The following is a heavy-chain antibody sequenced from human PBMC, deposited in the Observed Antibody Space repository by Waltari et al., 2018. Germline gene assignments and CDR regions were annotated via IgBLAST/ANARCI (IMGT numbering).Heavy chain of an antibody. D-gene: IGHD3-10*01. J-gene: IGHJ6*02. CDR2: ISGSGGST. Sequence: EVQLLESGGGLVQPGGSLRLSCAASGFTFSSYAMSWVRQAPGKGLEWVSAISGSGGSTYYADSVKGRFTISRDNSKNTLYLQMNSLRAEDTAVYYCAKGGNYYGSGSYDYYYGMDVWGQGTTVTVSS. CDR3: AKGGNYYGSGSYDYYYGMDV. V-gene: IGHV3-23*01. CDR1: GFTFSSYA.